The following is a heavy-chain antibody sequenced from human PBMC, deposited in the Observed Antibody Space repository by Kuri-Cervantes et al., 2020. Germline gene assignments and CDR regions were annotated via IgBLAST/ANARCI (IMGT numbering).Heavy chain of an antibody. D-gene: IGHD3-3*01. CDR3: ARGLMRYSFWSAYWFDP. V-gene: IGHV4-38-2*01. CDR2: IYHSGST. J-gene: IGHJ5*02. Sequence: GSLRLSCAVSGYSISSGYYWGWIRQPPGRGLEWIGSIYHSGSTYYNPSLKSRVTISVDTSKNQFSLKLTSVTAADTAVYYCARGLMRYSFWSAYWFDPWGQGTLVTVSS. CDR1: GYSISSGYY.